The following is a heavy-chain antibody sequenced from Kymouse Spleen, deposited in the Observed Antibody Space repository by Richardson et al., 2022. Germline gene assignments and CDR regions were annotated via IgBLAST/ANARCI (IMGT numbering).Heavy chain of an antibody. D-gene: IGHD4-11,IGHD4-11*01. V-gene: IGHV3-48*02. J-gene: IGHJ4*02. CDR2: ISSSSSTI. Sequence: EVQLVESGGGLVQPGGSLRLSCAASGFTFSSYSMNWVRQAPGKGLEWVSYISSSSSTIYYADSVKGRFTISRDNAKNSLYLQMNSLRDEDTAVYYCARGEGYDYSNYGVDYWGQGTLVTVSS. CDR1: GFTFSSYS. CDR3: ARGEGYDYSNYGVDY.